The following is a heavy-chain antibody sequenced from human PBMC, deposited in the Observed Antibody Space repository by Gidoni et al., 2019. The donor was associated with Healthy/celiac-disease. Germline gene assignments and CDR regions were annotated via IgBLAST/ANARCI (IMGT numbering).Heavy chain of an antibody. V-gene: IGHV3-21*01. D-gene: IGHD2-2*01. Sequence: EVQLVESGGGLVKRGGSLRLSCEASGFPPSPESMNWVRPAPGKGLEWVSYISSSSGDIFYADSVKGRFTISRDNAKNSLYLEMNSLRAEDTAVYYCARDDIVLVPPADMDVWGKGTTVTVSS. CDR3: ARDDIVLVPPADMDV. J-gene: IGHJ6*03. CDR2: ISSSSGDI. CDR1: GFPPSPES.